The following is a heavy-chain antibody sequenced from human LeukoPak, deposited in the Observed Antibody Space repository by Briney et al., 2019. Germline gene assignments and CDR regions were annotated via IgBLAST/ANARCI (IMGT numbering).Heavy chain of an antibody. CDR3: ARHRGYCSSTSCSYNWFDP. J-gene: IGHJ5*02. Sequence: SETLSLTCTVSGGSISSYYWTWIRQPPGEGLEWIGYMIYSGSTKYNPSLKSRVTMSVDTSKNRFSLKLSSVTAADTAVYYCARHRGYCSSTSCSYNWFDPWGQGTLVTVSS. V-gene: IGHV4-59*08. D-gene: IGHD2-2*03. CDR1: GGSISSYY. CDR2: MIYSGST.